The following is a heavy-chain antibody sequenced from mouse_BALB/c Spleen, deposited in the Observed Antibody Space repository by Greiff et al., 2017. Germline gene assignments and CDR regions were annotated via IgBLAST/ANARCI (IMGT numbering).Heavy chain of an antibody. CDR3: VTGTYFDY. V-gene: IGHV10-1*02. CDR2: IRSKSNNYAT. Sequence: EVMLVESGGGLVQPKGSLKLSCAASGFTFNTYAMNWVRQAPGKGVEWVARIRSKSNNYATYYADSVKDRFTISRDDSQSMLYLQMNNLKTEDTAMYYCVTGTYFDYWGQGTTLTVSS. J-gene: IGHJ2*01. D-gene: IGHD4-1*01. CDR1: GFTFNTYA.